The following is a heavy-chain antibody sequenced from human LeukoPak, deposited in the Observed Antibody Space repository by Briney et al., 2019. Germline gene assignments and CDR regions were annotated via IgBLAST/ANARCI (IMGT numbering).Heavy chain of an antibody. CDR3: TREVRSAWASFDP. CDR2: IYYSGST. D-gene: IGHD1-26*01. V-gene: IGHV4-59*12. CDR1: GGSISSYY. J-gene: IGHJ5*02. Sequence: SETLSLTCTVSGGSISSYYWSWIRQPPGKGLEWIGYIYYSGSTNYNPSLKSRVTISVDTSKNQFSLKLSSVTAADTAVYYCTREVRSAWASFDPWGQGTLVIVSS.